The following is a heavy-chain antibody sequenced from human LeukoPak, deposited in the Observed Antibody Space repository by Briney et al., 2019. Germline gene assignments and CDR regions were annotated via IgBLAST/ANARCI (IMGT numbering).Heavy chain of an antibody. CDR1: GYTFTGYY. J-gene: IGHJ4*02. V-gene: IGHV1-2*02. D-gene: IGHD3-9*01. CDR3: ARGSYWGYFDWLFKFDY. CDR2: INPYSGGT. Sequence: ASVKVSCKASGYTFTGYYIHWVRQAPGQGLEWMGWINPYSGGTNYAQKFQGRVTMTRGTSISTAYMELSRLRSDDTAVYYCARGSYWGYFDWLFKFDYWGQGTLVTVSS.